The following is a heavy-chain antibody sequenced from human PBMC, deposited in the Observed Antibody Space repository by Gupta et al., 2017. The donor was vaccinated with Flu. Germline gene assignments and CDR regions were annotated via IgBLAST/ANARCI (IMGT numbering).Heavy chain of an antibody. CDR2: INHSGST. CDR3: ARGGYDFWSGDAFDI. D-gene: IGHD3-3*01. CDR1: GGSFSGYY. Sequence: QVQLQQWGAGLLKPSETLSLTCAVYGGSFSGYYWSWIRQPPGKGLEWIGEINHSGSTNYNPSLKSRVTISVDTSKNQFSLKLSSVTAADTAVYYCARGGYDFWSGDAFDIWGQGTMVTVSS. V-gene: IGHV4-34*01. J-gene: IGHJ3*02.